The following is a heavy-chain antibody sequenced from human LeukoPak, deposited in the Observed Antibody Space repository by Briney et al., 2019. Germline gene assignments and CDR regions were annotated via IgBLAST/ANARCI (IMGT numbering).Heavy chain of an antibody. CDR1: GGSISSSSYY. V-gene: IGHV4-39*07. CDR2: IYYSGST. J-gene: IGHJ4*02. Sequence: PSETLSLTCTVSGGSISSSSYYWGWIRQPPGKGLEWIGSIYYSGSTYYNPSLKSRVTISVDTSKNQFSLKLSSVTAADTAVYYCARVGSGYVNFDYWGQGTLVTVSS. CDR3: ARVGSGYVNFDY. D-gene: IGHD5-12*01.